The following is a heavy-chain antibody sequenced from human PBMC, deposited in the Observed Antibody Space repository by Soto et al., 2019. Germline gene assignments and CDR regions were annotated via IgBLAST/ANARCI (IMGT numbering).Heavy chain of an antibody. CDR2: INHSGST. CDR3: ARNNSGGYRQLDD. CDR1: GGSFSGYY. V-gene: IGHV4-34*01. Sequence: QVQLQQWGAGLLKPSETLSLTCAVYGGSFSGYYWSWIRQPPGKGLEWIGEINHSGSTNYNPSLKSLVTISVDTSKNQFSLKLSSVTAADTAVYYCARNNSGGYRQLDDWGQGTLVTVSS. D-gene: IGHD3-22*01. J-gene: IGHJ4*02.